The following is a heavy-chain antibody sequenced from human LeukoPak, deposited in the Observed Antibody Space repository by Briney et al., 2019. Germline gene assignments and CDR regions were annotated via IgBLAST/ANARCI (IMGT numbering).Heavy chain of an antibody. Sequence: PGGSLRLSCAASGFTFSDYYMSWIRQAPGKGLEWVSYISSSGGTIYYADSVKGRFTISRDNAKNSLYLQMNSLGVEDTAVYYCARDKLTITPTSNNWFDPWGQGTLVTVSS. CDR2: ISSSGGTI. CDR1: GFTFSDYY. CDR3: ARDKLTITPTSNNWFDP. J-gene: IGHJ5*02. V-gene: IGHV3-11*01. D-gene: IGHD3-3*01.